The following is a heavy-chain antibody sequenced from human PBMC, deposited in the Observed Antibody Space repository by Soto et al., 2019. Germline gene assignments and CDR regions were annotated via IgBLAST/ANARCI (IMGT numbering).Heavy chain of an antibody. D-gene: IGHD2-2*01. CDR3: SPALNF. CDR1: GFTFSSNW. J-gene: IGHJ4*02. CDR2: INQDGSEK. V-gene: IGHV3-7*01. Sequence: GGSLRLSCAASGFTFSSNWMDWVRQAPGKGLEWVANINQDGSEKHYIDSVKGRFTISRDNAKNALYLQMNSLTAEDSALYYCSPALNFWGQGTLVTVSS.